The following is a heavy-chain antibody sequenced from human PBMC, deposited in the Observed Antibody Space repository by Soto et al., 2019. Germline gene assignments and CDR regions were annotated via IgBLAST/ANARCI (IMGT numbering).Heavy chain of an antibody. CDR1: GGSISSSNW. CDR3: ARRRVRGMDWFDP. V-gene: IGHV4-4*02. CDR2: IYHSGST. D-gene: IGHD3-10*01. J-gene: IGHJ5*02. Sequence: QVQLQESGPGLVKPSGTLSLTCAVSGGSISSSNWWSWVRQPPGKGLEWIGEIYHSGSTNYNPSPQRRVXXRXDXXKNQFSLKVSSVTAADTDVYYGARRRVRGMDWFDPWGQGTLVTVSS.